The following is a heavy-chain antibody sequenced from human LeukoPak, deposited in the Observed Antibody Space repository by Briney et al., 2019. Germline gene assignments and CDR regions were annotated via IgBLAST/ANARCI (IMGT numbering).Heavy chain of an antibody. Sequence: PGRSLRLSCAASGFTFSSYSMNSVRQAPGKGLEWVSSISSSSTYIYYADSVKGRFTISRDNAKISLVLQINSLRAEDTAIYYCARRTNYDFYGWGQGTMVAVA. CDR2: ISSSSTYI. V-gene: IGHV3-21*01. D-gene: IGHD2-8*01. CDR1: GFTFSSYS. CDR3: ARRTNYDFYG. J-gene: IGHJ4*02.